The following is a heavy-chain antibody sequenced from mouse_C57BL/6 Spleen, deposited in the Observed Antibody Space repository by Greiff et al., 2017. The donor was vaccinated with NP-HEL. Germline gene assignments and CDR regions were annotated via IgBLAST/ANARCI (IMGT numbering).Heavy chain of an antibody. J-gene: IGHJ4*01. V-gene: IGHV1-81*01. CDR1: GYTFTSYG. CDR2: IYPRSGNT. Sequence: VQVVESGAELARPGASVKLSCKASGYTFTSYGISWVKQRTGQGLEWIGEIYPRSGNTYYNEKFKGKATLTADKSSSTAYMELRSLTSEDSAVYFCARSGDYDDYYAMDYWGQGTSVTVSS. D-gene: IGHD2-4*01. CDR3: ARSGDYDDYYAMDY.